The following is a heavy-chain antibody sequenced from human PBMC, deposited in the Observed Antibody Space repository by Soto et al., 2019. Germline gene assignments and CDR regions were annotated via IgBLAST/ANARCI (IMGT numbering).Heavy chain of an antibody. D-gene: IGHD3-10*01. Sequence: QVQLVESGGGVVQPGRSLRLSCATSGFTFSSYTMHWVRQAPGEGLDWVAVISGDERDKRYAGSVQGRFTISRDNSKNTLYLQMNSLRTEDTATYCCARDLSGVGIESQWGQGTLVTVSS. V-gene: IGHV3-30*04. J-gene: IGHJ4*02. CDR3: ARDLSGVGIESQ. CDR1: GFTFSSYT. CDR2: ISGDERDK.